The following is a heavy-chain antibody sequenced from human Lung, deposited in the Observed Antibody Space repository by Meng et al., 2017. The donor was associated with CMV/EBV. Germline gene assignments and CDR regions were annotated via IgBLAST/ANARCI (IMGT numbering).Heavy chain of an antibody. J-gene: IGHJ4*02. V-gene: IGHV3-23*01. Sequence: GESXKISCAASGFTFSSYVMTWVRQAPGKGLEWVSSISGSDSSTNYADSVKGRFTISRDNSKNTLYVQMNSLTAEDTAVYYCAKGTGAAIYYFDYWGQGTXVTVSS. CDR3: AKGTGAAIYYFDY. CDR1: GFTFSSYV. D-gene: IGHD3-9*01. CDR2: ISGSDSST.